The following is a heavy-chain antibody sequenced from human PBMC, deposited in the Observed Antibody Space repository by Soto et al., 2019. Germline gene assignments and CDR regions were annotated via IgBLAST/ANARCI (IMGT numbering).Heavy chain of an antibody. D-gene: IGHD6-19*01. V-gene: IGHV3-48*02. CDR3: GREGSPPWGGWSYNWFDP. CDR2: ISSSSSTI. Sequence: EVQLVESGGGLVQPGGSLRLSCAASGFTFSSYSMNWVRQAPGKGLEWVSYISSSSSTIYYADSVKGRFTISRDNAKNSLYLQRNSLRDEDTAVYYCGREGSPPWGGWSYNWFDPWGQGTLVTVSS. J-gene: IGHJ5*02. CDR1: GFTFSSYS.